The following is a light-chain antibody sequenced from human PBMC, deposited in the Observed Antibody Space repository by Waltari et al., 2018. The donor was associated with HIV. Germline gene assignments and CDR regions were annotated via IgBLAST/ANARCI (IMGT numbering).Light chain of an antibody. Sequence: DIVMIQSPDSLAVSLGARATIHCKSSQSVLYSSNNKNYLAWYQQKPGQPPKLLIYWASTRESGVPDRFSGSGSGTDFTLTISSLQAEDVAVYYCQQYYSTPYTFGQGTKLEIK. CDR1: QSVLYSSNNKNY. J-gene: IGKJ2*01. CDR2: WAS. CDR3: QQYYSTPYT. V-gene: IGKV4-1*01.